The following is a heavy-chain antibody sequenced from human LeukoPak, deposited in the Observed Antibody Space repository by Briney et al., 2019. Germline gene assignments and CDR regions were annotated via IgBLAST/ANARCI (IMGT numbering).Heavy chain of an antibody. CDR3: ARLAGIAAAGTFDY. V-gene: IGHV4-4*07. D-gene: IGHD6-13*01. Sequence: SETLSLTCTVSGGSISSYYWSWIRQPAGKGPEWIGRIYTSGSTNYNPSLKSRVTMSVDTSKNQFSLKLSSVTAADTAVYYCARLAGIAAAGTFDYWGQGPLVTVSS. J-gene: IGHJ4*02. CDR1: GGSISSYY. CDR2: IYTSGST.